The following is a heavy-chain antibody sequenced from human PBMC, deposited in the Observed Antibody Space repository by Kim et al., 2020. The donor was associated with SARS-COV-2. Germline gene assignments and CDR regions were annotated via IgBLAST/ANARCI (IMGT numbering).Heavy chain of an antibody. CDR1: GFTFGDYA. Sequence: GGSLRLSCTASGFTFGDYAMSWVRQAPGKGLEWGGFIRSKAYGETTEYAASVKGRFTISRDDSKSIAYLQMNSLKTEDTAVYYCTGAGFGYCSSTSCYGLIDYWGQGTLVTVSS. V-gene: IGHV3-49*04. CDR2: IRSKAYGETT. J-gene: IGHJ4*02. D-gene: IGHD2-2*01. CDR3: TGAGFGYCSSTSCYGLIDY.